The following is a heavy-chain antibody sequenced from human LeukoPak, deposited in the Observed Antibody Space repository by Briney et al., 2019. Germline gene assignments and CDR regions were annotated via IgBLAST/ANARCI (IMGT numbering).Heavy chain of an antibody. CDR2: IWYDGSNK. Sequence: GGSLTLSCAASGFTFSSYGMHWVRQAPGKGLEWVAVIWYDGSNKYYADSVKGRFTISRDNSKNTLYLQMNSLRAEDTAVYYCATGYCSSTSYPPFEYWGQGTLVTVSS. J-gene: IGHJ4*02. CDR3: ATGYCSSTSYPPFEY. D-gene: IGHD2-2*01. CDR1: GFTFSSYG. V-gene: IGHV3-33*01.